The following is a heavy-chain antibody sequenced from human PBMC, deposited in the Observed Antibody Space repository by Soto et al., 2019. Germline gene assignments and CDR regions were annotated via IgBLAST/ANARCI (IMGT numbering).Heavy chain of an antibody. Sequence: QVQLLETGGAVVQPGMPLRLSCAASGFNFSDYDMHWVRQTPDKGLEWVAGISYDGNNHFDADYVKGRFTISRDNSKNNLFLQMNSLRIEDTAVYYCARDSTPGAVTNWAVNAFAPWGQGTLVTVSS. J-gene: IGHJ5*02. V-gene: IGHV3-30-3*01. CDR3: ARDSTPGAVTNWAVNAFAP. D-gene: IGHD6-13*01. CDR2: ISYDGNNH. CDR1: GFNFSDYD.